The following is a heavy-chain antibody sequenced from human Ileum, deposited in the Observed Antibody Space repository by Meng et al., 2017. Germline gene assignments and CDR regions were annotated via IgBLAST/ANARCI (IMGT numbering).Heavy chain of an antibody. D-gene: IGHD1-26*01. CDR3: ARDVVLGGTTRTPLDY. CDR1: GFTFSNHW. V-gene: IGHV3-74*01. Sequence: GGSLRLSCAASGFTFSNHWMHWVRQTPGKELVWVSRINSDGSRTSYADSVKGRFTISRDNAKNTLYLQMNSLRVEDTAVYYCARDVVLGGTTRTPLDYWGQGTLVTVSS. CDR2: INSDGSRT. J-gene: IGHJ4*02.